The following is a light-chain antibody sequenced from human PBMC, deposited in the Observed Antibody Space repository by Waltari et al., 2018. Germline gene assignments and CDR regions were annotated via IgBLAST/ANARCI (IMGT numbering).Light chain of an antibody. CDR3: EQLYSYPFT. CDR2: AAS. Sequence: IQLTQSPSSLSASVGDRVTITCRSSQGFSSNLAWFQQRPWKAPKLLIYAASTLQSGVPSRLSGSGSGTDFTLILTSLQPEDFATYYCEQLYSYPFTFGGGTKVEIK. CDR1: QGFSSN. J-gene: IGKJ4*01. V-gene: IGKV1-9*01.